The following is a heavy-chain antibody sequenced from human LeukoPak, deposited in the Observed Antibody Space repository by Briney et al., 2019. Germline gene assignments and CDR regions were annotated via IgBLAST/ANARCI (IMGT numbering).Heavy chain of an antibody. V-gene: IGHV4-39*07. CDR1: GGSISSSSYY. D-gene: IGHD6-13*01. Sequence: TSETLSLTCTVSGGSISSSSYYWGWIRQPPGKGLEWIGSIYYSGSTYYNPSLKSRVTISIDTSKNQFSLKLSSVTAADTAVYYCARATGGAAAADFDPWGQGTLVTVSS. CDR3: ARATGGAAAADFDP. J-gene: IGHJ5*02. CDR2: IYYSGST.